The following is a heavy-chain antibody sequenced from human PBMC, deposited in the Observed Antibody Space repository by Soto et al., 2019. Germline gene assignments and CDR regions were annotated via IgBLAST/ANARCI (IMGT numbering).Heavy chain of an antibody. CDR2: VWYDGTDK. CDR3: ARTDCSSSDCPRDLVGAVTMDY. J-gene: IGHJ4*02. CDR1: GFPFSTYA. V-gene: IGHV3-33*01. D-gene: IGHD2-2*01. Sequence: GGSLRLSCAASGFPFSTYAMHWVRQAPGKGLEWVAVVWYDGTDKNYADSVKDRFTISRDNSKSTLYLQMDHLRVEDTGVYHCARTDCSSSDCPRDLVGAVTMDYWGQGTPVTVSS.